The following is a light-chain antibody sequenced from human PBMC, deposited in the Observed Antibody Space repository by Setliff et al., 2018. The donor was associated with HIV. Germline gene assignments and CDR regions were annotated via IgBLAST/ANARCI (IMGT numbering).Light chain of an antibody. V-gene: IGLV2-11*01. CDR1: SSDVGDSNY. CDR3: CSYTGTSTFV. Sequence: QSALTQPRSVSGSPGQSVTISCSGSSSDVGDSNYVSWYQQHPDEAPKLIIFDVTNRPSGVPHRFSGSKSGNTASLTISGLQAEDEADYYCCSYTGTSTFVFGIGTKV. J-gene: IGLJ1*01. CDR2: DVT.